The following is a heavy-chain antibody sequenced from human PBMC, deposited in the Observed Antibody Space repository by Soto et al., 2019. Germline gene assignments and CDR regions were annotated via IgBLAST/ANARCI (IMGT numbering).Heavy chain of an antibody. V-gene: IGHV1-18*01. Sequence: QVQLVQSGAEVKKPGASVKVSCKAFGYSFTNYGVNWVRQAPGLGLEWMGWISAYDGDTNYAQMIQGRVTMTTDTSTSTAYMELRSLRSDATAVYFCARDRSGNVYYYGMDVWGQGTTVTVSS. CDR1: GYSFTNYG. CDR3: ARDRSGNVYYYGMDV. CDR2: ISAYDGDT. J-gene: IGHJ6*02. D-gene: IGHD1-26*01.